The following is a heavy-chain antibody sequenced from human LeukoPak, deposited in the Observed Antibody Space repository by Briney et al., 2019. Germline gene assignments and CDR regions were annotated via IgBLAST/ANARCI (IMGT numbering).Heavy chain of an antibody. Sequence: PGGSLRLSCAASGFTFSNYGMNWVRQAPGKGLEWVSGITGSGGNTYYADSVKGRFTISRDNAKNSLYLQMNSLRAEDTAVYYCASYGGKSLQGWFDPWGQGTLVTVSS. V-gene: IGHV3-21*01. J-gene: IGHJ5*02. CDR3: ASYGGKSLQGWFDP. CDR1: GFTFSNYG. D-gene: IGHD3-16*01. CDR2: ITGSGGNT.